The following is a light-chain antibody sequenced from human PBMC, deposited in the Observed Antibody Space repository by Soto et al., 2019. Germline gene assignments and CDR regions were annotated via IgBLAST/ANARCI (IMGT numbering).Light chain of an antibody. V-gene: IGKV1-33*01. CDR3: QQYDNPHPMYT. J-gene: IGKJ2*01. CDR1: QDISNY. Sequence: DIQMTQSPSSLSASVGDRVTITCQASQDISNYLNWYQQKPGKAPKLLIYDASNLETGVPSRFSGSGSGTDFTFTISSLQPEDIATYYCQQYDNPHPMYTFGQGTKLEIK. CDR2: DAS.